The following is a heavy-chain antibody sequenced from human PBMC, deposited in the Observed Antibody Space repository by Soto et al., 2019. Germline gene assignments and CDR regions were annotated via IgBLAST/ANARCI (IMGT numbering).Heavy chain of an antibody. J-gene: IGHJ6*02. CDR3: ARLLRWSTGYYYTMDV. D-gene: IGHD3-22*01. CDR1: GYTFTSHG. V-gene: IGHV1-18*01. CDR2: ISAYNGNT. Sequence: QVQLLQSGAEVKKPGASVKVSCKASGYTFTSHGITWVRQAPGLGLDWMGWISAYNGNTDYAQKRQGRVTMTTDTSTSTAYMELRSLRSDDTAVYYCARLLRWSTGYYYTMDVWGQGTTVSVSS.